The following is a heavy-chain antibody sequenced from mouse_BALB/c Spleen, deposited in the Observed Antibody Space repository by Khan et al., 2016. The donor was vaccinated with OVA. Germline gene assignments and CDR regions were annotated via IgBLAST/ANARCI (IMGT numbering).Heavy chain of an antibody. CDR3: ARAYYGNYREARDY. D-gene: IGHD2-10*01. Sequence: QVQLKESGPGLVAPSQSLSITCTVSGFSLTGYGVNWVRQPPGKGLEWLGMIWGDGSTDYNSALKSRLSISKDNSKSQVFLKMKSLQTDDTARYYCARAYYGNYREARDYWGQGTSVTVSS. V-gene: IGHV2-6-7*01. CDR1: GFSLTGYG. CDR2: IWGDGST. J-gene: IGHJ4*01.